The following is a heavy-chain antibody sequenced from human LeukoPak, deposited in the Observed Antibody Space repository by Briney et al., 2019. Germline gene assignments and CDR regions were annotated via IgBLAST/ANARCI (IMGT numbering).Heavy chain of an antibody. CDR1: GGSSSSSSYY. Sequence: SETLSLTCTVSGGSSSSSSYYWGWIRQPPGKGLEWIGSIYYSGSTYYNPSLKSRVTISVDTSKNQFSLKLSSVTAADTAVYYCASIDYYDSSGYLDYWGQGTLVTVSS. CDR3: ASIDYYDSSGYLDY. D-gene: IGHD3-22*01. J-gene: IGHJ4*02. CDR2: IYYSGST. V-gene: IGHV4-39*01.